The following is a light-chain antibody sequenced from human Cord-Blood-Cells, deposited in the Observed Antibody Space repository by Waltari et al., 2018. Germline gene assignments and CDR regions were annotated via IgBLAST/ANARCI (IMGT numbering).Light chain of an antibody. Sequence: TQSPSSLSVSVGDRVTITCRASQSISSYLNWYQQKPRKAPKLLIYAASSLQSGVPSRFSGSGSGTDFTLTISSLQPEDFATYYCQQSYSTPHTCGQGTKLEIK. CDR1: QSISSY. V-gene: IGKV1-39*01. CDR2: AAS. J-gene: IGKJ2*01. CDR3: QQSYSTPHT.